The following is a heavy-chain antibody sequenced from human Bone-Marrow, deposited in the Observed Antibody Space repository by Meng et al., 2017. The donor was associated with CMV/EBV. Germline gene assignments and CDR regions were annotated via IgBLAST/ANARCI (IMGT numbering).Heavy chain of an antibody. CDR2: IYYSGST. J-gene: IGHJ6*02. CDR3: AREWAGSGSSYGMDV. V-gene: IGHV4-39*07. D-gene: IGHD3-10*01. CDR1: GGSISSSSYY. Sequence: SETLSLTCTVSGGSISSSSYYWGWIRQPPGKGLEWIGSIYYSGSTYYNPSLKSRVTISVDTSKNQFSLKLGSVTAADTAVYYCAREWAGSGSSYGMDVWGQGTTVTVSS.